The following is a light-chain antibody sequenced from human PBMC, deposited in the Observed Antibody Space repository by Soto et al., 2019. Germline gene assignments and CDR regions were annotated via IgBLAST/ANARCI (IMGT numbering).Light chain of an antibody. CDR2: AAS. CDR1: QPISSW. V-gene: IGKV1-12*01. J-gene: IGKJ1*01. Sequence: DIQMTQSPSSVSASVGDRVTITCRASQPISSWLAWYQQKPGEAPKLLIFAASTLQSGVPSRFSGRGAGTHFTLTISSLQAEDSAIYYCQLANSFPTFGRGTRVDLK. CDR3: QLANSFPT.